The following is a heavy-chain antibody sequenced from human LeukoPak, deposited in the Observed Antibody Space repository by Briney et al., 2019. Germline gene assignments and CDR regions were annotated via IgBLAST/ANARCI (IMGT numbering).Heavy chain of an antibody. Sequence: ASVKVSCKASGYTFSSHGIIWVRQAPGQGLEWMGWISVYSGNTKYAQKIQGRVTMTTDTSTSTAYMELRSLRSEDTAVYYCATGVYSSGWYFRNPYWFDHWGQGTLVTVSS. V-gene: IGHV1-18*01. CDR3: ATGVYSSGWYFRNPYWFDH. J-gene: IGHJ5*02. CDR1: GYTFSSHG. CDR2: ISVYSGNT. D-gene: IGHD6-19*01.